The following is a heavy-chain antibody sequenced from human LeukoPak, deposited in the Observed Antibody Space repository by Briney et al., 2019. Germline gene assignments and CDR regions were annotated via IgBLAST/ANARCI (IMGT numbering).Heavy chain of an antibody. D-gene: IGHD1-1*01. J-gene: IGHJ6*03. CDR2: IKQDGSEK. Sequence: GGSLRLSCAASGFTFGTYWMTWVRQAPGKGLEWVANIKQDGSEKYYVDSVRGRFTISRDNAKNSLYLQMNSLRAEDTAVYYCARGWNLDYYMDVWGKGTTVTVSS. V-gene: IGHV3-7*01. CDR3: ARGWNLDYYMDV. CDR1: GFTFGTYW.